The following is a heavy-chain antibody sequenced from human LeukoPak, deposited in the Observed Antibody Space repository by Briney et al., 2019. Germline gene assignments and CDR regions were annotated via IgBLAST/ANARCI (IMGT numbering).Heavy chain of an antibody. V-gene: IGHV4-59*01. CDR2: IYYSGST. CDR3: ARVYGDPTYYYYYGMDV. J-gene: IGHJ6*02. Sequence: SETLSLTCTVSGGSISSYYWSWIRQPPGKGLEWIGYIYYSGSTNYHPSVQSRVTISVDTSKNHFSLKLSSVTAADTAVYYCARVYGDPTYYYYYGMDVWGQGTTVTVSS. D-gene: IGHD4-17*01. CDR1: GGSISSYY.